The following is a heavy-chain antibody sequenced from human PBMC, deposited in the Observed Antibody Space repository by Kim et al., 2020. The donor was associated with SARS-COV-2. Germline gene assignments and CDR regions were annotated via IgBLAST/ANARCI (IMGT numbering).Heavy chain of an antibody. J-gene: IGHJ4*02. CDR3: TRHSFGDYYY. Sequence: ATASAASVKGRFTISRDDSKTTAYLQMNSLKTEDTAVYYCTRHSFGDYYYWGQGTLVTVSS. V-gene: IGHV3-73*01. CDR2: AT. D-gene: IGHD4-17*01.